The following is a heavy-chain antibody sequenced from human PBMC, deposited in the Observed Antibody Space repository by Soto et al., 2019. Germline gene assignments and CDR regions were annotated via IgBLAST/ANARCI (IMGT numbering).Heavy chain of an antibody. CDR2: MNPNSGNT. CDR3: ARENPYYDFWSGSPFDP. CDR1: GYTFTSYD. Sequence: ASVKVSCKASGYTFTSYDINWVRQATGQGLEWMGWMNPNSGNTGYAQKLQGRVTMTTDTSTSTAYMELRSLRSDDTAVYYCARENPYYDFWSGSPFDPWGQGTLVTVSS. J-gene: IGHJ5*02. D-gene: IGHD3-3*01. V-gene: IGHV1-8*01.